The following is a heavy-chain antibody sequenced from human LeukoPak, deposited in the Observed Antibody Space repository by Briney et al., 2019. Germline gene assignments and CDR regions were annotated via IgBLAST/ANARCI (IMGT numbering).Heavy chain of an antibody. V-gene: IGHV1-24*01. D-gene: IGHD2-8*01. J-gene: IGHJ5*02. CDR3: ATGYCTNGVCYFSNWFDP. CDR1: GYTLTELS. Sequence: ASVKVSCKVSGYTLTELSMHWVRPAPGKGREWMGGFDPEDGETIYAQKFQGRVTMTEDTSTDTAYMELSSLRSEDTAVYYCATGYCTNGVCYFSNWFDPWGQGTLVAVSS. CDR2: FDPEDGET.